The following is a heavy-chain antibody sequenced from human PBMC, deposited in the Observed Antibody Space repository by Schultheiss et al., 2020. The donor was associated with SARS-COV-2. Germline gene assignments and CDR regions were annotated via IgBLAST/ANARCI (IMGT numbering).Heavy chain of an antibody. CDR1: DGSISSGDYY. D-gene: IGHD2-2*01. Sequence: SETLSLTCTVSDGSISSGDYYWSWVRQHPGKGLEWIGEINHSGSTNYDPSLKSRLTISLDTSKNQFSLKLSSVTAADTAVYYCARGRRYCSSTSCRTYYYYYGMDVWGQGTTVTVSS. CDR2: INHSGST. CDR3: ARGRRYCSSTSCRTYYYYYGMDV. V-gene: IGHV4-61*08. J-gene: IGHJ6*02.